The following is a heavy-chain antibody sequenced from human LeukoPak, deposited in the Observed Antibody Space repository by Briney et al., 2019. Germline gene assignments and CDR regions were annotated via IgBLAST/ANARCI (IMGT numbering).Heavy chain of an antibody. J-gene: IGHJ3*02. CDR1: GGSISSGGYY. V-gene: IGHV4-31*03. Sequence: PSQTLSLTCTVSGGSISSGGYYWSWIRQHPGKGLEWFGYIYYSWSTYYNPSLKSRVTISVDTSKNQFSLKLSSVTAADTAVYYCARGSLTYYDSSGYYYRAFDIWGQGTMVTVSS. CDR3: ARGSLTYYDSSGYYYRAFDI. D-gene: IGHD3-22*01. CDR2: IYYSWST.